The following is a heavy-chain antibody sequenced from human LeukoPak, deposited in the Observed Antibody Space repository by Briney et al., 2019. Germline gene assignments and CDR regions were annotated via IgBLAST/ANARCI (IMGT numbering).Heavy chain of an antibody. CDR2: IQFDGSDE. J-gene: IGHJ4*02. D-gene: IGHD2-15*01. CDR3: AEDQKLQPFHY. CDR1: EFTFSSYG. V-gene: IGHV3-30*02. Sequence: GGSLRLSCAASEFTFSSYGMSWVRQAPGKGLEWISFIQFDGSDEFYADSVKGRFIISRDNSKNTLYLQMNSLRTEDTSVYYCAEDQKLQPFHYWGQGTLVTVSS.